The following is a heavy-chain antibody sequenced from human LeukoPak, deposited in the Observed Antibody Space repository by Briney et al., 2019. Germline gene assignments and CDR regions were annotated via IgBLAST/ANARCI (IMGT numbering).Heavy chain of an antibody. D-gene: IGHD2-2*01. V-gene: IGHV1-69*13. CDR2: IIPIFGTA. J-gene: IGHJ5*02. CDR3: AREPPGDIVVVPAAIPWFDP. CDR1: GGAFSSYA. Sequence: SVKVSCKASGGAFSSYAISWVRQAPGQGLEWMGGIIPIFGTANYAQKFQGRVTITADESTSTAYMELSSLRSEDTAVYYCAREPPGDIVVVPAAIPWFDPWGQGTLVTVSS.